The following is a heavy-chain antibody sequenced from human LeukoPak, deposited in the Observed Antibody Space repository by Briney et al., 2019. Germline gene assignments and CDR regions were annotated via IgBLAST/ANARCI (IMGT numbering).Heavy chain of an antibody. V-gene: IGHV4-4*07. CDR1: GGSISSNY. Sequence: SETLSLTCTVSGGSISSNYWSWIRQPAGKGLEWIGRIYTSGSANYNPSLKSRVTMSVDTSKNQFSLKLSSVTAADTAVYYCAREEGYYYVNWFDPWGQGTLVTVSS. CDR2: IYTSGSA. CDR3: AREEGYYYVNWFDP. D-gene: IGHD3-10*02. J-gene: IGHJ5*02.